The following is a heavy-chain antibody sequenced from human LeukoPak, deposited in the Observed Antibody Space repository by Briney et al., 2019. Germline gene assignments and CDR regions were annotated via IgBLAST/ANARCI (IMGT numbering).Heavy chain of an antibody. V-gene: IGHV1-69*05. CDR3: ARSHDSSGFAFDI. CDR2: IIPIFGTA. D-gene: IGHD3-22*01. J-gene: IGHJ3*02. Sequence: GGSLRLSCAASGFTFSSYAMSWVRQAPGQGLEWMGGIIPIFGTANYAQKFQGRVTITTDESTSTAYMELSSLRSEDTAVYYCARSHDSSGFAFDIWGQGTMVTVSS. CDR1: GFTFSSYA.